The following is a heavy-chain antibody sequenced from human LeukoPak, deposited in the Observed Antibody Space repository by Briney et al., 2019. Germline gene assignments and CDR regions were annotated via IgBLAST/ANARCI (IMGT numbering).Heavy chain of an antibody. J-gene: IGHJ4*02. CDR1: GGTFSSYA. CDR3: APPGCIVR. D-gene: IGHD2-8*01. V-gene: IGHV1-69*19. Sequence: SVKVSCKASGGTFSSYAISWVRQAPGQGLEWMGGIIPIFGTANYAQKLEDRVTLTADESTSTDYMELGSVLSEDTAVYYCAPPGCIVRWGQGTMVTVCS. CDR2: IIPIFGTA.